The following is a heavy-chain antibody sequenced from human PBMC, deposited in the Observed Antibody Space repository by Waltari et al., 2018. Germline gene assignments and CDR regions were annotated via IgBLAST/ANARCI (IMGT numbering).Heavy chain of an antibody. Sequence: QLQLQESGPGLVKPSETLSLTCTVSGGSISSSSYYWGWIRQPPGKGLAWIGSIYYSGSTYYNPSLKSRVTISVDTSKNQFSLKLSSVTAADTAVYYCARAVDTAKIDAFDIWGQGTMVTVSS. V-gene: IGHV4-39*01. CDR2: IYYSGST. J-gene: IGHJ3*02. CDR3: ARAVDTAKIDAFDI. D-gene: IGHD5-18*01. CDR1: GGSISSSSYY.